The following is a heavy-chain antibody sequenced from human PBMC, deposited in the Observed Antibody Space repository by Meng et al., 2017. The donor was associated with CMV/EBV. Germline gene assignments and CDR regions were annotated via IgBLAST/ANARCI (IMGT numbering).Heavy chain of an antibody. CDR2: ISSSSSYI. Sequence: GESLKISCAASGFTFSSYSMNWVRQAPGKGLEWVSSISSSSSYIYYADSVKGRFTISRDNAKNSLYLQRNSLRAEDTAVYYCARGRANTFMWVERLPYCSGGSCYDPYYYYYGMDVWGQGTTVTVSS. V-gene: IGHV3-21*01. CDR1: GFTFSSYS. J-gene: IGHJ6*02. D-gene: IGHD2-15*01. CDR3: ARGRANTFMWVERLPYCSGGSCYDPYYYYYGMDV.